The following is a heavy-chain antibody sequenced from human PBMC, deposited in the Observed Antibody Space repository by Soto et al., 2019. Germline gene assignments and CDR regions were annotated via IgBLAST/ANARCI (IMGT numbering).Heavy chain of an antibody. J-gene: IGHJ6*02. CDR1: GFTFSSYD. D-gene: IGHD3-10*01. Sequence: HPGGSLRLSCAASGFTFSSYDMHWVRQATGKGLEWVSAIGTAGDTYYPGSVEGRFTISKENAKISLYLQINSLRAGDTAVYYCARGDYCSGSYRYDGGMDVWGQGTTVTVSS. CDR2: IGTAGDT. V-gene: IGHV3-13*01. CDR3: ARGDYCSGSYRYDGGMDV.